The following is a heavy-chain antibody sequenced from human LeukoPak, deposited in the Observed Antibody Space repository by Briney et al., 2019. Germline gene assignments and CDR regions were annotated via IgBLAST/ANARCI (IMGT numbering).Heavy chain of an antibody. CDR3: ARVAGNCGGDCYRLLY. CDR1: GYTFTSYD. Sequence: ASVKVSCKASGYTFTSYDINWVRQATGQGLEWLGWMNPNSGNTGYAQKFQGRVTMTRNTSISTAYMELSNLRSEDTAVYYCARVAGNCGGDCYRLLYWGQGTLVTVSS. V-gene: IGHV1-8*01. J-gene: IGHJ4*02. CDR2: MNPNSGNT. D-gene: IGHD2-21*01.